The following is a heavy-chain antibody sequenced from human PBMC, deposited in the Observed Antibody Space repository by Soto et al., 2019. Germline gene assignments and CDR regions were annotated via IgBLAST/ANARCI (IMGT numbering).Heavy chain of an antibody. V-gene: IGHV1-3*01. J-gene: IGHJ6*03. CDR3: ARANDPYYYYYMYV. CDR1: GYTFTSYG. CDR2: INAGNGNT. Sequence: GASVKVSCKASGYTFTSYGMHWVRQAPGQRLEWMGWINAGNGNTKYSQKFQGRVTITRDTSASTAYMELSSLRSEDTAVYYCARANDPYYYYYMYVWGKGTTVTVSS.